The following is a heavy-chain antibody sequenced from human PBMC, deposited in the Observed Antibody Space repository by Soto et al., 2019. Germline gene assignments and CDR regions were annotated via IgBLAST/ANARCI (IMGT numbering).Heavy chain of an antibody. CDR2: IYYSGST. D-gene: IGHD6-13*01. V-gene: IGHV4-31*03. Sequence: LRLTCTVSGGSISSGGYYWSWIRQHPGKGLEWIGYIYYSGSTYYNPSLKSRVTISVDTSKNQFSLKLSSVTAADTAVYYCAREYSSSWYLRWFDPWGQGTLVTVSS. J-gene: IGHJ5*02. CDR3: AREYSSSWYLRWFDP. CDR1: GGSISSGGYY.